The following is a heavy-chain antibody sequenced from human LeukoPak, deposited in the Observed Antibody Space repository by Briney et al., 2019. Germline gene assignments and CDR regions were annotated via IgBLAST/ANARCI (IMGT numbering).Heavy chain of an antibody. D-gene: IGHD6-19*01. Sequence: GGSLRLSCAASGFTFSSDAMSWVRQAPGKGLEWVSGISGSGTNTYYADPVKGRFTISRDNSKNTLYVQMNSLRANDTAVYYCAKEVTSSGWPLVYWGQGALVTVSS. V-gene: IGHV3-23*01. CDR2: ISGSGTNT. CDR3: AKEVTSSGWPLVY. J-gene: IGHJ4*02. CDR1: GFTFSSDA.